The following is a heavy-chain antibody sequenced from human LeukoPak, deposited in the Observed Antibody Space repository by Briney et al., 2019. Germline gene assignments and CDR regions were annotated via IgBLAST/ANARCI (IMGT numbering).Heavy chain of an antibody. V-gene: IGHV3-23*01. CDR1: GFTFSSYA. CDR2: ISGSGGST. J-gene: IGHJ6*02. D-gene: IGHD3-9*01. Sequence: GGSLRLSCAASGFTFSSYAMSWVRQAPGKGLEWVSAISGSGGSTYYADSVKGRFTISRDNSKNTLYLQMNSLRAEDTAVYYCAKDGSRELRYFDWLPRTSYYYYGMDVWGQGTTVTVSS. CDR3: AKDGSRELRYFDWLPRTSYYYYGMDV.